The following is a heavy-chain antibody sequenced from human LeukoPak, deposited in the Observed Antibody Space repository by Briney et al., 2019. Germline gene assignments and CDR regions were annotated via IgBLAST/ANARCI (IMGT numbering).Heavy chain of an antibody. J-gene: IGHJ4*02. CDR3: ARVRGYFDWSPPDY. D-gene: IGHD3-9*01. CDR2: ISAYNGNR. V-gene: IGHV1-18*01. CDR1: GYTFTSYG. Sequence: ASVKVSCKASGYTFTSYGISWVRQAPGQGLEWMGWISAYNGNRNHAQKLQGRVTMTTDTSTSTAYMELRSLRSDDTAVYYCARVRGYFDWSPPDYWGQGTLVTVSS.